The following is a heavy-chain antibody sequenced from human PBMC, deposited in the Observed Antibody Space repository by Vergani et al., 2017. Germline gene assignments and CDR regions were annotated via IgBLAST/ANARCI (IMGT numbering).Heavy chain of an antibody. CDR3: ARGIVGATSSALIDY. J-gene: IGHJ4*02. Sequence: EVQLVESGGGLVQPGGSLRLSCAASGFTFSSYAMHWVRQAPGKGLEYVSAISSNGGSTYYANSVKGRFTISRDNSKNTLYLQMGSLRAEDMAVYYCARGIVGATSSALIDYWGQGTLVTVSS. CDR1: GFTFSSYA. V-gene: IGHV3-64*01. D-gene: IGHD1-26*01. CDR2: ISSNGGST.